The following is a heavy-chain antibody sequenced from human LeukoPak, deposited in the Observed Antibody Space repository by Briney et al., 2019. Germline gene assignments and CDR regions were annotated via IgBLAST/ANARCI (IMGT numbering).Heavy chain of an antibody. CDR2: ISGSGGST. CDR3: AKAPIRYYYDSSGYYYFDY. Sequence: SGGSLRLSCAASGFTFSSYGMSWVRQAPGKGLEWVSAISGSGGSTYYADSVKGRFTISRDNSKNTLYLQMNSLRAEDTAVYYCAKAPIRYYYDSSGYYYFDYWGQGTLVTVSS. V-gene: IGHV3-23*01. D-gene: IGHD3-22*01. CDR1: GFTFSSYG. J-gene: IGHJ4*02.